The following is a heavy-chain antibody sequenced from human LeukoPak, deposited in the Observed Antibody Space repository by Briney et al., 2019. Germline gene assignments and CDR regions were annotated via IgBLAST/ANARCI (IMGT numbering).Heavy chain of an antibody. CDR3: AREESSSSSFDY. Sequence: GGSLRLSCAASEFTFSSYWMSWVRQAPGKGLEWVANIKQDGSEKYYVDSVKGRFTISRDNAKNSLYLQMYSLRAEDTAVYYCAREESSSSSFDYWGQGTLVTVSS. D-gene: IGHD6-13*01. J-gene: IGHJ4*02. CDR2: IKQDGSEK. CDR1: EFTFSSYW. V-gene: IGHV3-7*01.